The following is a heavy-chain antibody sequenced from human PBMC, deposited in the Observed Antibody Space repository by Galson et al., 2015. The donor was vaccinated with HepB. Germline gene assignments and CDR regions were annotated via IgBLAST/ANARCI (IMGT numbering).Heavy chain of an antibody. CDR1: GFTFSNAW. CDR3: TANYCSSTSCYTLDAFDI. D-gene: IGHD2-2*02. V-gene: IGHV3-15*07. J-gene: IGHJ3*02. Sequence: SLRLSCAASGFTFSNAWTNWVRQAPGKGLEWVGRIKSKTDGGTTDYAAPVKGRFTISRDDSKNTLYLQMNSLKTEDTAVYYCTANYCSSTSCYTLDAFDIWGQGTMVTVSS. CDR2: IKSKTDGGTT.